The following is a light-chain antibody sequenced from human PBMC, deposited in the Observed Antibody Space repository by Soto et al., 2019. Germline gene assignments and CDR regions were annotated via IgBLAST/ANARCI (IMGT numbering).Light chain of an antibody. J-gene: IGLJ1*01. CDR1: SSDVGGHNF. Sequence: QSVLTQPASVFGSPGQSITFSCTGTSSDVGGHNFVSWYQQHPGKAPKLMIYEVSSRPSGVSNRFSGSKSGNTASLTISGLQPEDEADYYCSSYTTSSTVVFGTGTKVTVL. CDR2: EVS. CDR3: SSYTTSSTVV. V-gene: IGLV2-14*03.